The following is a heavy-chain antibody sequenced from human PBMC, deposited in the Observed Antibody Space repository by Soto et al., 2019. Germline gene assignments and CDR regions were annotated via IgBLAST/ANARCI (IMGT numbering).Heavy chain of an antibody. D-gene: IGHD1-1*01. V-gene: IGHV3-74*01. CDR1: GFSFRSYW. CDR2: IRPDGSNT. Sequence: EVQLVESGGDLVQPGESLRLSCVPSGFSFRSYWMHWVRQTPAKGLVWVSEIRPDGSNTNYADSVRGRFTMSRDNAKNALYLQMNSLRVEDTGVYYCVRGTSAWKGVDVWGQGTTVIVSS. CDR3: VRGTSAWKGVDV. J-gene: IGHJ6*02.